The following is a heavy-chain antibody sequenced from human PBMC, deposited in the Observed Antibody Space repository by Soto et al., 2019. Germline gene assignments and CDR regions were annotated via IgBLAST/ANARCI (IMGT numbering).Heavy chain of an antibody. CDR1: GFTFSTYA. V-gene: IGHV3-23*01. CDR2: ISGSGGST. Sequence: EVQLLESGGGLVQPGGSLRVSCAASGFTFSTYAMNWVRQAPGKGLEWVSAISGSGGSTYYADSVKGRFTISRDNSKNTLYLQMNSLRAEDTAVYYCAKGATRSWYGGHFDCWGQGTLVTVSS. CDR3: AKGATRSWYGGHFDC. J-gene: IGHJ4*02. D-gene: IGHD6-13*01.